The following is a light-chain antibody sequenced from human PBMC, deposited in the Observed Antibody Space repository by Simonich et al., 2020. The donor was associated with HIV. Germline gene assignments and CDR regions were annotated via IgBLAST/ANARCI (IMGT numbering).Light chain of an antibody. CDR2: LGS. J-gene: IGKJ4*01. Sequence: DIVMTQSPLSLPVTPGEPASIPCRSTQSLLNSSGCNYLHWYLQKPGQSPQLLLYLGSNLASGVPDRFSGCGSGTDFTLKINRVEAEDVGIYYCMQPLQTVTFGGGTKVEIK. CDR1: QSLLNSSGCNY. V-gene: IGKV2-28*01. CDR3: MQPLQTVT.